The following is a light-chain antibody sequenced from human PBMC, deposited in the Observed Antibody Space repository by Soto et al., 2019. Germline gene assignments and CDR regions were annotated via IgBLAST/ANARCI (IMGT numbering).Light chain of an antibody. CDR1: RDNY. V-gene: IGLV2-11*01. Sequence: QSALTQPRSVSGSPGQSVTISCTGTRDNYVSWYQQHPDKAPKFIIYDVNKRASGVPDRFSGSKSGNTASLTISGLQAEDEADYYCCSYSGSSTTVVFGGGTKLTFL. CDR2: DVN. J-gene: IGLJ2*01. CDR3: CSYSGSSTTVV.